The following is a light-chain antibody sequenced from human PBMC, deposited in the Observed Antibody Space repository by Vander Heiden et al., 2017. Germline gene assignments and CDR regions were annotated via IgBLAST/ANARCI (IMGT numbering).Light chain of an antibody. CDR2: DVS. CDR3: HQYGNSPLT. CDR1: QGVRNSY. J-gene: IGKJ4*01. V-gene: IGKV3-20*01. Sequence: EVVLTQSPGTLPLSPRERTTLSCRASQGVRNSYLAWYQYKPGQAPRLLIYDVSKRATGIPDRFSGSGSGTDFTLTISRLEPEDFAVYYCHQYGNSPLTFGGGTKVEIK.